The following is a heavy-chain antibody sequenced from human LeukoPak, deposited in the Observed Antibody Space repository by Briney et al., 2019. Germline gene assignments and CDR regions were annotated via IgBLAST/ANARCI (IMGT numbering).Heavy chain of an antibody. CDR3: AKGPLDAAANGLYFDY. J-gene: IGHJ4*02. D-gene: IGHD2-2*01. Sequence: GECLILACSIPGHTLRSSPMSWVRQTPGKGLEWDPPIRGSGGKRYYEDFVKCRFTISLNNSKYTLYLQMNSLRAGDTAVYDCAKGPLDAAANGLYFDYCGQGTLVTVSS. V-gene: IGHV3-23*01. CDR2: IRGSGGKR. CDR1: GHTLRSSP.